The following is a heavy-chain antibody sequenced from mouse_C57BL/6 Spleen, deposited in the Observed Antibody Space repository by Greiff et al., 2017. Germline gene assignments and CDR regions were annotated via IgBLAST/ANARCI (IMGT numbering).Heavy chain of an antibody. CDR3: TGGGAQGFAY. V-gene: IGHV1-5*01. CDR1: GYTFTSYW. CDR2: IYPGNSDT. J-gene: IGHJ3*01. Sequence: VQLQQSGTVLVRPGASVKLSCKTSGYTFTSYWMHWVKQRPGQGLEWIGAIYPGNSDTSYNQKFKGKAKLTAVTSASTAYMVLSGLTNEDSSVNYYTGGGAQGFAYWGQGTLVTVSA.